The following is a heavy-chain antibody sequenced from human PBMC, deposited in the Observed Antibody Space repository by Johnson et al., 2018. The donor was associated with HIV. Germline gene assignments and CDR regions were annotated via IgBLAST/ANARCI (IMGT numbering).Heavy chain of an antibody. J-gene: IGHJ3*02. CDR2: IKQDGSEK. D-gene: IGHD7-27*01. V-gene: IGHV3-7*01. CDR1: GLTFSSYW. CDR3: APLGDAFDI. Sequence: VQLVESGGGLVQPGGSLRLSCAASGLTFSSYWMHWVRQAPGKGLVWVANIKQDGSEKYYVDSVKGRFTISRDNAKNSLYLQMNSLRAEDTAVYYCAPLGDAFDIWGQGTMVTVSS.